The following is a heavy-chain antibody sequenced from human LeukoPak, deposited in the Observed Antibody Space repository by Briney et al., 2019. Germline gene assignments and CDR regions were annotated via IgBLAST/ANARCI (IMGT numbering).Heavy chain of an antibody. V-gene: IGHV4-59*01. CDR1: GFTFSNAW. Sequence: GSLRLSCAASGFTFSNAWMNWVRQAPGKGLEWIGHIYESGSTDYNPSLKSLVTMSVDTSKNQFSLKLNSVTAADTAVYYCAKTGFQWGYYFYYMDVWGKGTTVTVSS. CDR2: IYESGST. CDR3: AKTGFQWGYYFYYMDV. J-gene: IGHJ6*03. D-gene: IGHD1-14*01.